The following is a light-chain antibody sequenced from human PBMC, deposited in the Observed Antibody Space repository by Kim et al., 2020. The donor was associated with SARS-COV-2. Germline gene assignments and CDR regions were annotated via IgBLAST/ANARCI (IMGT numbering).Light chain of an antibody. V-gene: IGKV1-5*03. Sequence: ASVGDRVTITCRASQNINNWLAWYQQKPGKAPKLLIYKASNLESGVPSRFSGSGSGTEFTLTISSLKPDDFATYYCQQYDSYSGYTFGQGTKLEIK. CDR3: QQYDSYSGYT. J-gene: IGKJ2*01. CDR2: KAS. CDR1: QNINNW.